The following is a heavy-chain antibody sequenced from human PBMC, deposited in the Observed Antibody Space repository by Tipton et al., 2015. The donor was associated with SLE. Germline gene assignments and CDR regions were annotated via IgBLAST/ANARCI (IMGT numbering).Heavy chain of an antibody. V-gene: IGHV4-59*01. Sequence: TLSLTCTVSGGSIGSYYWSWIRQPPGKGLEWIGYIYYSGSTNYNPSLKSRVTISVDTSKNQFSLKLSSVTAADTAVYYCARGRDSSGYYPYYFDYWGQGTLVTVSS. CDR1: GGSIGSYY. CDR3: ARGRDSSGYYPYYFDY. J-gene: IGHJ4*02. CDR2: IYYSGST. D-gene: IGHD3-22*01.